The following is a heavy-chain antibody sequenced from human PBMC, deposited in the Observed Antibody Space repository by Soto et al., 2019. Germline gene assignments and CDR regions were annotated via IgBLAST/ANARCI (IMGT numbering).Heavy chain of an antibody. CDR1: GYTFTSYD. D-gene: IGHD1-26*01. J-gene: IGHJ6*02. CDR3: ASHSGSSPEGRYYYGMDV. V-gene: IGHV1-8*01. Sequence: ASVKVYCKASGYTFTSYDINWVRQATRQGLEYLGWMNPNSGNTAYVQKFQGRVTMTWDTSITTAYMELSSLRSEDTAVYYCASHSGSSPEGRYYYGMDVWGQGTTVTVS. CDR2: MNPNSGNT.